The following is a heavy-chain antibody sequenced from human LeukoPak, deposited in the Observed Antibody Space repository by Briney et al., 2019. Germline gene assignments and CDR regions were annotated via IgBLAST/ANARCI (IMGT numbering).Heavy chain of an antibody. CDR1: GFTFSSYA. J-gene: IGHJ4*02. D-gene: IGHD1-1*01. V-gene: IGHV3-23*01. CDR2: ISGSGGST. CDR3: AKFTTGGYYFDY. Sequence: GGSLRLSCAASGFTFSSYAMSWVRQAPGKGLEWVSAISGSGGSTYYADSVKGRFTISRDNTKNTLYLQMNSLRAEDTAVYYCAKFTTGGYYFDYWGQGTLVTVSS.